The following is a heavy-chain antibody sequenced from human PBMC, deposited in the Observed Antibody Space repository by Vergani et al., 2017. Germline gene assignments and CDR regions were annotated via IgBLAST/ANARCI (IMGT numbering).Heavy chain of an antibody. CDR2: IYYSGST. J-gene: IGHJ6*02. D-gene: IGHD3-10*01. V-gene: IGHV4-59*12. CDR1: GGSISSYY. Sequence: QVQLQESGPGLVKPSETLSLTCTVSGGSISSYYWSWIRQPPGKGLEWIGYIYYSGSTNYNPSLKSRVTISVDTSKNQFSLKLSSVTAADTAVYYCARYRLRRDTGYRRDMVRGPPAHYGMDVWGQGTTVTVSS. CDR3: ARYRLRRDTGYRRDMVRGPPAHYGMDV.